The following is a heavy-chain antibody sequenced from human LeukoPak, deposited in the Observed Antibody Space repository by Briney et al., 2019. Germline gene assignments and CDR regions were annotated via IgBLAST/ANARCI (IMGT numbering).Heavy chain of an antibody. J-gene: IGHJ4*02. CDR2: MNPNSGNT. CDR3: ARGQHKGRVEIDY. V-gene: IGHV1-8*02. Sequence: ASVKVSCKVSGGTFSNYAISWVRQATGQGLEWMGWMNPNSGNTGYAQKFQGRVTMTRNTSISTAYMELSSLRSEDTAVYYCARGQHKGRVEIDYWGQGTLVTVSS. CDR1: GGTFSNYA. D-gene: IGHD3-10*01.